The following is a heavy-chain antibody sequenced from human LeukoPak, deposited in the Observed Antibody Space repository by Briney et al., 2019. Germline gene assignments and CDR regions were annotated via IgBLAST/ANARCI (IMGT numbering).Heavy chain of an antibody. Sequence: SETLSLTCTVSGGSISSYYWSWIRQPPGKGLEWIWYIYYSGSTNYNPSLKSRVTISVDTSKNQFSLKLSSVTAADTAVYYCARDGSGWADDAFDIWGQGTMVTVSS. CDR3: ARDGSGWADDAFDI. D-gene: IGHD6-19*01. CDR1: GGSISSYY. V-gene: IGHV4-59*01. CDR2: IYYSGST. J-gene: IGHJ3*02.